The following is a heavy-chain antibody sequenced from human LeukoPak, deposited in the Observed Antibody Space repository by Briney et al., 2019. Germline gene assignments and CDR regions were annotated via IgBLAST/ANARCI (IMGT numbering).Heavy chain of an antibody. V-gene: IGHV3-33*01. Sequence: PGGSLSLSCAASGFTFSSYGMHWVRQAPGKGLEWVAVIWYDGSNKYYADSVKGRFTISRDNSKNTLYLQMNSLRAEDTAVYYCARPHSSGWPFDYWGQGTLVTVSS. J-gene: IGHJ4*02. D-gene: IGHD6-19*01. CDR3: ARPHSSGWPFDY. CDR1: GFTFSSYG. CDR2: IWYDGSNK.